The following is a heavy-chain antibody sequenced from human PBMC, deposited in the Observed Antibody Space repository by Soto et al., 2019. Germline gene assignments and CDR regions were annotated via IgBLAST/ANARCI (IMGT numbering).Heavy chain of an antibody. V-gene: IGHV3-15*01. Sequence: GGALRPSCAAPGFTFTKARVNWVRPAPGEGPGWGGPIKRRTDGGTADYAAPVEGTFTISRDDSKDTVYLQLNNLKTEDTAVDYCTTALHFNGNEYLYGVDVWGQGTTVTVSS. CDR3: TTALHFNGNEYLYGVDV. CDR2: IKRRTDGGTA. CDR1: GFTFTKAR. D-gene: IGHD1-20*01. J-gene: IGHJ6*02.